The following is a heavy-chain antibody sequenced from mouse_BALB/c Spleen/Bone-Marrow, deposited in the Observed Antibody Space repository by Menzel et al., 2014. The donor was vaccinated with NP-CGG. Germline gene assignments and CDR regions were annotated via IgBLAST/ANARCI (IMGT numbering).Heavy chain of an antibody. V-gene: IGHV1-4*01. Sequence: QVQLKDSGAELARPGASVKMSCRASGYTFTTYTIHWVRQRPGQGLEWIGYINPSSGYTNYIQKFKDKATLTADKSSSTAYTQLSSLTSEDSAVYYCARRDDGYVFLDYWGQGTTLTVSS. CDR1: GYTFTTYT. CDR3: ARRDDGYVFLDY. J-gene: IGHJ2*01. CDR2: INPSSGYT. D-gene: IGHD2-3*01.